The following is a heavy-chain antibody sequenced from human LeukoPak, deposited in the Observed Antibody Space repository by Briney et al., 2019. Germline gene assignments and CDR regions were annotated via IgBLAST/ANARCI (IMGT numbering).Heavy chain of an antibody. J-gene: IGHJ4*02. Sequence: SETLSLTCAVSGYSISSGYYWGWIRQPPGKGLEWVGSIYHSGSTYYNPSLKSRVTISVDTSKNQFSLELSSVTAADTAVYYCARGVDTSIRYYFDYWGQGALVTVSS. CDR2: IYHSGST. D-gene: IGHD5-18*01. CDR1: GYSISSGYY. CDR3: ARGVDTSIRYYFDY. V-gene: IGHV4-38-2*01.